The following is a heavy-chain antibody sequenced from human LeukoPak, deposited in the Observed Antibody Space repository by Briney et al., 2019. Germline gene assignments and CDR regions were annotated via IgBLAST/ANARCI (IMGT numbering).Heavy chain of an antibody. CDR2: ISSRSSYT. J-gene: IGHJ6*02. Sequence: GGSLRLSCAASGFTFSDYYMSWIRQAPGKGLEWVSYISSRSSYTNYADSVKGRFTISRDNAKNSLYLQMTSLRAEDTAVYYCARANYYYGMDVWGQGTTVTVSS. CDR1: GFTFSDYY. CDR3: ARANYYYGMDV. V-gene: IGHV3-11*06.